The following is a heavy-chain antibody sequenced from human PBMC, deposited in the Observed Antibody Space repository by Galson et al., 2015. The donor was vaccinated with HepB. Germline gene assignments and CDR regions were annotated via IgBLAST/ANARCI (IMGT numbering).Heavy chain of an antibody. CDR1: GGSVSSGSYY. CDR2: IYYSGST. CDR3: ARAPSGGGETYFDY. V-gene: IGHV4-61*01. D-gene: IGHD3-10*01. Sequence: SETLSLTCTVSGGSVSSGSYYWSWIRQPPGKGLEWIGYIYYSGSTNYNPSLKSRVTISVDTSKNQFSLKLSSVTAADTAVYYCARAPSGGGETYFDYWGQGTLVTVSS. J-gene: IGHJ4*02.